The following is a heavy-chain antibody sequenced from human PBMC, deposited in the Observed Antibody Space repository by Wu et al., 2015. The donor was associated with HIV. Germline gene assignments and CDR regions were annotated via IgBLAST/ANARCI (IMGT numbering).Heavy chain of an antibody. J-gene: IGHJ6*02. D-gene: IGHD3-10*01. CDR2: ISVDNGDT. V-gene: IGHV1-18*01. CDR1: GYRFSSYD. Sequence: QSGAEVKKPGASVRVSCTASGYRFSSYDVIWVRQAPGQGLEWMGWISVDNGDTNYAQKFQGRVTMTTDTSASTAYMQLRSLRSDDTAVYYCARDGYGSGDNYIPNYYGLDVWGQGTTVTVSS. CDR3: ARDGYGSGDNYIPNYYGLDV.